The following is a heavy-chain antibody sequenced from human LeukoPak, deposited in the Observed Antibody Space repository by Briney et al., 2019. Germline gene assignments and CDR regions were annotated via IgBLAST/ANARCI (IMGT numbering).Heavy chain of an antibody. Sequence: SETLSLTSTVSGGSITSNYHYWGWIRQPPGKGLEWMGNIYHGGPTYYSPSLQSRITISVDTSKNQFYVKLRSVTAADTAVYYCARLLGSSYYSFDSWGQGTLVTVSS. CDR1: GGSITSNYHY. CDR3: ARLLGSSYYSFDS. V-gene: IGHV4-39*01. CDR2: IYHGGPT. J-gene: IGHJ4*02. D-gene: IGHD3-22*01.